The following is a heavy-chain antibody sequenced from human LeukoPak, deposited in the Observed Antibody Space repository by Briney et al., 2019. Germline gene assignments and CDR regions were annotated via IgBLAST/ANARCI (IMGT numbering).Heavy chain of an antibody. V-gene: IGHV3-48*01. CDR3: AREVRGSYYFDY. D-gene: IGHD3-10*01. J-gene: IGHJ4*02. CDR1: GFTFTRHS. CDR2: IGIWSSPI. Sequence: GGSLTLSCAASGFTFTRHSMNWVRQAPGKGLEWVSFIGIWSSPIYYADSVKGRFTISRDNSKNTLYLQMNSLRAEDTAVYYCAREVRGSYYFDYWGQGTLVTVSS.